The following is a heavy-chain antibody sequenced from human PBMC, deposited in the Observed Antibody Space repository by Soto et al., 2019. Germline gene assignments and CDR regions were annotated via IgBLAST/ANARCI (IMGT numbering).Heavy chain of an antibody. V-gene: IGHV3-23*01. CDR1: GFTYSTYA. D-gene: IGHD6-19*01. CDR2: ISGNGGTT. J-gene: IGHJ3*02. Sequence: PGGSLRLSCTTSGFTYSTYAMSWVRQAPGKGLEWVSVISGNGGTTYYADSVKGRFTISSDNSKRTLYLQMNSLRAGDTAIFFCAKGGGGSGWSDAFDIWGQGTMVTVSS. CDR3: AKGGGGSGWSDAFDI.